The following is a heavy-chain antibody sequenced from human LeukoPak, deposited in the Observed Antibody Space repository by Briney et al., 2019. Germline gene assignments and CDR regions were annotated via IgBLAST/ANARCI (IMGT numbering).Heavy chain of an antibody. CDR2: ISSSSSYI. CDR1: AFTFSSYE. Sequence: GGSLRLACAASAFTFSSYEMSWVRQAPEKGLEWVSYISSSSSYIYYADSVKGRFTISRDNAKNSLYLQMNSLRAEDTGVYYCARDKYCSDDNCDGGSKFDYWGQGTLVTVSS. D-gene: IGHD2-15*01. V-gene: IGHV3-21*05. J-gene: IGHJ4*02. CDR3: ARDKYCSDDNCDGGSKFDY.